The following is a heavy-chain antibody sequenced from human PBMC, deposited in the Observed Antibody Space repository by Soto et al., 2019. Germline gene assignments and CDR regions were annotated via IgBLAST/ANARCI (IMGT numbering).Heavy chain of an antibody. CDR3: ARGGVLVPAAMHFYYYGMDV. Sequence: SETLSLTCTVSGGSISSYYWSWIRQPPGKGLEWIGYIYYSGSTNYNPSLKSRVTISVDTSKNQFSLKLSSVTAADTAVYYCARGGVLVPAAMHFYYYGMDVWGQGTTVTVSS. CDR1: GGSISSYY. CDR2: IYYSGST. J-gene: IGHJ6*02. D-gene: IGHD2-2*01. V-gene: IGHV4-59*01.